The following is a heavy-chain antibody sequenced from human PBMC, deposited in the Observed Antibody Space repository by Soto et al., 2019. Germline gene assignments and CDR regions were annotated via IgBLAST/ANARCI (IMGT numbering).Heavy chain of an antibody. D-gene: IGHD2-21*02. V-gene: IGHV4-31*03. Sequence: QVQLQESGPGLVKPSQTLSLTCTVSGGSISSGGYYWSWIRQHPGKGLEWIGYIYYSGSTYYNPSLKSRVTIPVDTSKNQFSLKLSSVTAADTAVYYCARVEVVTAVFNFDYWGQGTLVTVSS. CDR3: ARVEVVTAVFNFDY. CDR2: IYYSGST. CDR1: GGSISSGGYY. J-gene: IGHJ4*02.